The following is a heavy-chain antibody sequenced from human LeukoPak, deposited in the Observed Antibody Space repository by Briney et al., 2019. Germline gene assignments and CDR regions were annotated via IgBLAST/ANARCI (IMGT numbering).Heavy chain of an antibody. D-gene: IGHD3-10*01. Sequence: SLRLSCATSGFTFNIYSMNWVRQAPGKGLEWVEFISYDGSNKYYADSVKGRFTISRDNSKNTLYLQMNSLRAEDTAVYYCASQGGLLWFGELSGGMDVWGQGTTVAVSS. CDR2: ISYDGSNK. V-gene: IGHV3-30-3*01. CDR3: ASQGGLLWFGELSGGMDV. CDR1: GFTFNIYS. J-gene: IGHJ6*02.